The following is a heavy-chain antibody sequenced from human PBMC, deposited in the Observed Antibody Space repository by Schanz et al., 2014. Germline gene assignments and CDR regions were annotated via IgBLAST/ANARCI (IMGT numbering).Heavy chain of an antibody. CDR2: LSEGGGGT. J-gene: IGHJ5*02. CDR3: ARPALWFGDNCFDP. Sequence: EVQLLESGGGLAQPGGSLRLSCAASGFTLSNYAMSWVRQAPGKGLEWVSALSEGGGGTHYADSVRGRFTISRDNAKNTLYLQMNSLRAEDTAVYYCARPALWFGDNCFDPWGQGTLVTVSS. D-gene: IGHD3-10*01. V-gene: IGHV3-23*01. CDR1: GFTLSNYA.